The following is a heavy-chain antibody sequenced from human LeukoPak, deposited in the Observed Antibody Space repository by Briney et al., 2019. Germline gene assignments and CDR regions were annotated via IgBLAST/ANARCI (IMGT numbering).Heavy chain of an antibody. CDR2: ISVYNGNI. J-gene: IGHJ4*02. D-gene: IGHD3-16*01. CDR3: ARDASTKFGYFDY. CDR1: SYTFTSYS. V-gene: IGHV1-18*01. Sequence: ASVKVSCKASSYTFTSYSISWVRQAPGQGLEWMGWISVYNGNINYAQKLQGRVTMTTDTSISTAYMELSRLRSDDTAVYYCARDASTKFGYFDYWGQGTLVTVSS.